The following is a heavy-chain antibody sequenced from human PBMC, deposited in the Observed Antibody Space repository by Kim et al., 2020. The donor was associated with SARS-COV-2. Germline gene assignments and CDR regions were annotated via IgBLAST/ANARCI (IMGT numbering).Heavy chain of an antibody. V-gene: IGHV4-59*01. CDR2: IYYTGRT. D-gene: IGHD4-17*01. Sequence: SETLSLTCTVSGGSISTYYWSWIRQPPGKGLEWIGYIYYTGRTNYNPSLGSRVTIEVDTSKNQFSLKLNSVNAADTAVYYCARGSTVTNRGYYYYGMAV. CDR1: GGSISTYY. CDR3: ARGSTVTNRGYYYYGMAV. J-gene: IGHJ6*01.